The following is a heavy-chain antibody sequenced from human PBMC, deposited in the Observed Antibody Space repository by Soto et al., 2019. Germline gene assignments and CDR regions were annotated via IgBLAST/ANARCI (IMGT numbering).Heavy chain of an antibody. CDR2: IVVGSGAT. CDR1: GFKIRYSA. V-gene: IGHV1-58*02. Sequence: QVQLEQSGPDVKNPGTSVKVSCRTSGFKIRYSAMQWVRQARGKGLEWIGWIVVGSGATHLAPKFQRRFTITRDLPTNTSYLEVASRRFEDTATYVCAALPDVSYDFWGDYYTPTSPFDQWGQVTQVTVSS. CDR3: AALPDVSYDFWGDYYTPTSPFDQ. D-gene: IGHD3-3*01. J-gene: IGHJ4*02.